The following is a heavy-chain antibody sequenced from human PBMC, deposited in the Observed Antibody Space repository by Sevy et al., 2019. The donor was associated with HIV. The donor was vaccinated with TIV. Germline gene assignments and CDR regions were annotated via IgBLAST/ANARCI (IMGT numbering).Heavy chain of an antibody. V-gene: IGHV1-24*01. Sequence: ASVKVSCKVSGYTLTELSMHWVRQAPGKGLEWMGGFDPEDGETIYAQKFQGRVTMTEETSTDTAYMELSSLRSEDTAVYYCATGVILDYYDSSGYSYYFDYWGQGTLVTVSS. CDR2: FDPEDGET. CDR1: GYTLTELS. D-gene: IGHD3-22*01. J-gene: IGHJ4*02. CDR3: ATGVILDYYDSSGYSYYFDY.